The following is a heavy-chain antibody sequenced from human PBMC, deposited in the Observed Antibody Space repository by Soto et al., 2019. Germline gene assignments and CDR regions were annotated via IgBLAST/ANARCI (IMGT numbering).Heavy chain of an antibody. CDR3: KRQYDWYLDFDY. Sequence: GGSLRLSCAASGFTVSSTYMSWVRQAPGKGLEWVSVIYRDGTTYYAGSVKGRFTISRDNSRNTLYLQMNSLRAEDTAMYYCKRQYDWYLDFDYWGQGTLVTVSS. CDR2: IYRDGTT. J-gene: IGHJ4*02. V-gene: IGHV3-53*01. D-gene: IGHD1-7*01. CDR1: GFTVSSTY.